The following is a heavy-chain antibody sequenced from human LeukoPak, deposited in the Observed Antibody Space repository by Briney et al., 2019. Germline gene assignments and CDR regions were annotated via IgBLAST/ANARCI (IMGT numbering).Heavy chain of an antibody. J-gene: IGHJ4*02. CDR3: AKEASLFDY. CDR1: GFTVSSNY. Sequence: GSLGLSCAASGFTVSSNYMSWVRQAPGKGLEWVSVFYSDGTTYYADSVKGRFTISRDNSKNTLYLQMNSLRAEDTAVYYCAKEASLFDYWGQGTLVTVSS. CDR2: FYSDGTT. V-gene: IGHV3-53*01. D-gene: IGHD1-26*01.